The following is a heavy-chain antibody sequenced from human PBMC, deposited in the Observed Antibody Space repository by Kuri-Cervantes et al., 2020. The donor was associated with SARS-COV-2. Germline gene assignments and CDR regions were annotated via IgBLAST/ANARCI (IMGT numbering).Heavy chain of an antibody. Sequence: ASVKVSCKASGNIFTTYYMHWVRQAPGQGLEWVATIHPRGVSITYAQKFQGRVTMTRDTSTSTVYMELGSLNSEDTAVYYCARDTPLWFGEPSPFEPWGQGTLVTVSS. V-gene: IGHV1-46*01. CDR3: ARDTPLWFGEPSPFEP. D-gene: IGHD3-10*01. J-gene: IGHJ5*02. CDR1: GNIFTTYY. CDR2: IHPRGVSI.